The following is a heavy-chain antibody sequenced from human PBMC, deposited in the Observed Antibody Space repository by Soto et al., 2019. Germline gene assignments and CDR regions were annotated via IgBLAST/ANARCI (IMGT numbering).Heavy chain of an antibody. Sequence: QVQLQQWGAGLLKPSETLSLTCAVYGGSFSGYYWSWIRQPPGKGLEWIGEINHSGSTNYNPSLKSRVTISVDTYKNQFSLKLSSVTAAETAVYYCARGRYYDFWSGYWSSGWFDPWGQGTLVTVSS. D-gene: IGHD3-3*01. CDR2: INHSGST. CDR1: GGSFSGYY. V-gene: IGHV4-34*01. J-gene: IGHJ5*02. CDR3: ARGRYYDFWSGYWSSGWFDP.